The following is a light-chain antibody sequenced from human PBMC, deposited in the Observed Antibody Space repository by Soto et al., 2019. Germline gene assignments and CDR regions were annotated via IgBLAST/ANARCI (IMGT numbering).Light chain of an antibody. CDR1: QSVSSN. CDR3: QQYNTWPLT. J-gene: IGKJ3*01. V-gene: IGKV3-15*01. CDR2: DAS. Sequence: MTQSPATLSVSPGERPTLSCRASQSVSSNLAWYQQKPGQAPRLLIYDASTRATGIPARFSGSGSGTECTITISSLQSEDFAVYYCQQYNTWPLTFGPGTKVDI.